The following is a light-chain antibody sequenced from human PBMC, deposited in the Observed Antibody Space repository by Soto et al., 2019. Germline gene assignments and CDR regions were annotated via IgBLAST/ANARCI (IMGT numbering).Light chain of an antibody. Sequence: EIVLTQSPATLSLSPGERATLSCRASQSVSSYLAWYQQKPGQAPRLLIYDASNRPTGIPGRFSGSGSGTAFTLTISSLESEDFAIYYCQQRSNWPLTFGGGTKVEIK. V-gene: IGKV3-11*01. CDR3: QQRSNWPLT. J-gene: IGKJ4*01. CDR1: QSVSSY. CDR2: DAS.